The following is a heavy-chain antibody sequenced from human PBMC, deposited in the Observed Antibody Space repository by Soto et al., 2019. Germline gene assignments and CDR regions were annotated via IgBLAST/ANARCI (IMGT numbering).Heavy chain of an antibody. D-gene: IGHD4-17*01. J-gene: IGHJ4*02. CDR3: ARDPPYGDKYAGFDY. CDR2: IYYSGST. CDR1: GGSISSYY. V-gene: IGHV4-59*01. Sequence: QVQLQESGPGLVKPSETLSLTCTVSGGSISSYYWSWIRQPPGKGLEWIGYIYYSGSTNYNPSLKSRVTISVDTSKNHFALKLSSVTAADTAVYYCARDPPYGDKYAGFDYWGQGTLVTVSS.